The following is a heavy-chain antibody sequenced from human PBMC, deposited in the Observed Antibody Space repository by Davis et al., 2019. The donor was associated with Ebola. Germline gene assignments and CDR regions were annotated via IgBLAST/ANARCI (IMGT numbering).Heavy chain of an antibody. CDR3: VRGVVAATYSWFDP. D-gene: IGHD2-15*01. Sequence: GESLKISCAASGFTFGSYAMSWVRQTPGKGLQWVSTISDTGAITYYADSVKGRFTISRDNSNNTLYLQMNSLRAEDTAVYYCVRGVVAATYSWFDPWGQGTLVTVSS. V-gene: IGHV3-23*01. CDR1: GFTFGSYA. CDR2: ISDTGAIT. J-gene: IGHJ5*02.